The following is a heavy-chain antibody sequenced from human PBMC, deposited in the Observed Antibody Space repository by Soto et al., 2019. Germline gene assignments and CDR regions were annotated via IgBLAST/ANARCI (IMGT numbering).Heavy chain of an antibody. Sequence: QVPLVQSGAEVKKHGASVKVSCKASGYTFTSYGIRWVRQAPGRGLEWMGWISAYNGSTHYAQKLQGRVTMTTDTSTSTAYMELRSLRSDDTAVYYCARDLAIGLVDYWGQGTLVTVSS. D-gene: IGHD6-19*01. J-gene: IGHJ4*02. V-gene: IGHV1-18*01. CDR2: ISAYNGST. CDR3: ARDLAIGLVDY. CDR1: GYTFTSYG.